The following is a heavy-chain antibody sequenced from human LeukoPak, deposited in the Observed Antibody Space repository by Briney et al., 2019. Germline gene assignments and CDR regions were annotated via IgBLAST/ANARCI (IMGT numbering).Heavy chain of an antibody. CDR1: GGSISSYY. D-gene: IGHD3-22*01. Sequence: SETLSLTCTVSGGSISSYYWSWIRQPPGKGLEWIGYIYYSGSTNYNPSLKSRVTLSVDTSKNQFSLKLSSVTAADTAVYYCAREAGYYDSSGYYYSAFDYWGQGTLVTVSS. CDR3: AREAGYYDSSGYYYSAFDY. CDR2: IYYSGST. J-gene: IGHJ4*02. V-gene: IGHV4-59*01.